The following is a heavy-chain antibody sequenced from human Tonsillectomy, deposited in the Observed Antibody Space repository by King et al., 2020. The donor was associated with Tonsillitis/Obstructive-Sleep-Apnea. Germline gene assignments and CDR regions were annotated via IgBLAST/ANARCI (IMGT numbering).Heavy chain of an antibody. D-gene: IGHD6-13*01. CDR1: GYTFTSYG. CDR2: IIAYNGNT. Sequence: VQLVESGAEVKKPGASVKVSCKASGYTFTSYGISWVRQTPGHGLEWMGGIIAYNGNTYYVQKAQVIGTMTTNTSTSQAYMELRSLRSDDMAVYYCAREVVGDSSSWFDYWGQGTLVTVSS. J-gene: IGHJ4*02. V-gene: IGHV1-18*03. CDR3: AREVVGDSSSWFDY.